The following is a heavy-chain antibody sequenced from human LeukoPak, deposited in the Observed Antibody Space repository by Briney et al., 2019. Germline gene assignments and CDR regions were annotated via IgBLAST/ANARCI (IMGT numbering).Heavy chain of an antibody. V-gene: IGHV4-34*01. CDR1: GGSFSGYY. CDR3: ARHSSWSEFDY. J-gene: IGHJ4*02. Sequence: SETLSLTCAVYGGSFSGYYWSWIRQPPGKGLEWIGEINHSGSTNYNPSLKSRVTISVDTSKNQFSLKLSSVTAADTAVYYCARHSSWSEFDYWGQGTLVTVSS. CDR2: INHSGST. D-gene: IGHD6-13*01.